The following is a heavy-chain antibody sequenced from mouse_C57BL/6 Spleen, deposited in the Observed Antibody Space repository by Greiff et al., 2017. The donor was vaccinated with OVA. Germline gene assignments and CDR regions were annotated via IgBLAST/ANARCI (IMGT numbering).Heavy chain of an antibody. CDR1: GYTFTDYY. V-gene: IGHV1-19*01. CDR3: ARRDDYDRGGYYAMDY. D-gene: IGHD2-4*01. Sequence: VQLKESGPVLVKPGASVKMSCKASGYTFTDYYMNWVKQSHGKSLEWIGVINPYNGGTSYNQKFKGKATLTVDKSSSTAYMELNSLTSEDSAVYYCARRDDYDRGGYYAMDYWGQGTSVTVSS. J-gene: IGHJ4*01. CDR2: INPYNGGT.